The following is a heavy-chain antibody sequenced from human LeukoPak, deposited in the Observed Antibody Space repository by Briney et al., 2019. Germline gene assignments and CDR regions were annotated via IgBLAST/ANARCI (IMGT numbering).Heavy chain of an antibody. CDR2: IYYSVST. Sequence: SQTLSLTCTVSGGSISSSGYYWSWIRQHPGKGLEWIGYIYYSVSTHCNPSLKSRVTISVDTSKNQFSLRLSSVTAADTAVYYCARGYMVRGVLVFDSWGQGTLVTVSS. J-gene: IGHJ4*02. CDR3: ARGYMVRGVLVFDS. V-gene: IGHV4-31*03. D-gene: IGHD3-10*01. CDR1: GGSISSSGYY.